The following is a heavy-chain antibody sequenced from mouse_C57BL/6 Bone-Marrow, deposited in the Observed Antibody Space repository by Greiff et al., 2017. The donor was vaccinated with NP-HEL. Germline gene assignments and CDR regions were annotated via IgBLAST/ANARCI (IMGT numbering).Heavy chain of an antibody. CDR3: ARGYDPLFAY. D-gene: IGHD2-3*01. CDR1: GFTFSSYG. Sequence: DVMLVESGGDLVKPGGSLKLSCAASGFTFSSYGMSWVRQTPDKRLEWVATISSGGSYTYYPDSVKGRFTISRNNAKNTLYRQMGSLKSEDTAMYYCARGYDPLFAYWGQGTLVTVSA. CDR2: ISSGGSYT. J-gene: IGHJ3*01. V-gene: IGHV5-6*02.